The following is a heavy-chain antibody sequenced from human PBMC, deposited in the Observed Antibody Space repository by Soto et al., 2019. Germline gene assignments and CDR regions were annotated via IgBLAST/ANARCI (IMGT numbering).Heavy chain of an antibody. V-gene: IGHV4-4*07. Sequence: SETLSLTCTVSGGSISSYYWRWIRQPAGKGLEWIGRIYTSGSTNYNPSLKSRVTMSVDTSKNQFSLKLSSVTAADTAVYYCATRSGGAAAGMDYYYYGMDVWGQGTTVTVSS. D-gene: IGHD6-13*01. J-gene: IGHJ6*02. CDR2: IYTSGST. CDR1: GGSISSYY. CDR3: ATRSGGAAAGMDYYYYGMDV.